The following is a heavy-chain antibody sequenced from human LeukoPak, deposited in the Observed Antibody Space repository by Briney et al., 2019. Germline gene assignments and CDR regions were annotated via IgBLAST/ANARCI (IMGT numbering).Heavy chain of an antibody. D-gene: IGHD3-16*01. CDR1: GFTFSSSA. V-gene: IGHV3-23*01. CDR2: ISNNGGYT. Sequence: GSLRLSCAASGFTFSSSAMSWVRQAPGKGLEWVSAISNNGGYTYYADSVQGRFTISRDNSKNTLYLQMNSLRAEDTAVYYCAKVPYTIPPYYFDYWGQGTLVTVSS. J-gene: IGHJ4*02. CDR3: AKVPYTIPPYYFDY.